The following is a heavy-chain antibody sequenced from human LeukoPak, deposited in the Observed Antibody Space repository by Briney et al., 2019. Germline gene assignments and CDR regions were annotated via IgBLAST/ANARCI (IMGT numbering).Heavy chain of an antibody. V-gene: IGHV4-61*01. D-gene: IGHD3-22*01. CDR3: AREAGYYYDSSGYYFYYYYGMDV. J-gene: IGHJ6*02. Sequence: PSETLSLTCTVSGGSVSSGSYYWSRIRQPPGKGLEWIGYIYYSGSTNYNPSLKSRVTISVDTSKNQFSLKLSSVTAADTAVYYCAREAGYYYDSSGYYFYYYYGMDVWGQGTTVTVSS. CDR1: GGSVSSGSYY. CDR2: IYYSGST.